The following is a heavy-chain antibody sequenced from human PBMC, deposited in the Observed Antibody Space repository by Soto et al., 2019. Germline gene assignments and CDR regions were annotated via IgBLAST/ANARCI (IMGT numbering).Heavy chain of an antibody. CDR3: AASQNDFWSRYYQAINW. Sequence: ASVKVSCKASGYTFTSYGISWVRQAPGQGLEWMGWISAYNGNTNYAQKLQGRVTMTTDTSTSTAYMELRSLRSDDTAVYYCAASQNDFWSRYYQAINWWGQGTLVTVSS. CDR1: GYTFTSYG. CDR2: ISAYNGNT. D-gene: IGHD3-3*01. J-gene: IGHJ4*02. V-gene: IGHV1-18*01.